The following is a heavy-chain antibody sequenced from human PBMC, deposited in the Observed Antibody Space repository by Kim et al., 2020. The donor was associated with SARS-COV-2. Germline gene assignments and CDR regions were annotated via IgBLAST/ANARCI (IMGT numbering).Heavy chain of an antibody. D-gene: IGHD6-6*01. J-gene: IGHJ3*02. CDR2: ISYDGSNK. Sequence: GGSLRLSCAASGFTFSSYAMHWVRQAPGKGLEWVAVISYDGSNKYYADSVKGRFTISRDNSKNTLYLQMNSLRAEDTAVYIGTAARQDDAFDIWGQGTMVTVSS. CDR3: TAARQDDAFDI. CDR1: GFTFSSYA. V-gene: IGHV3-30-3*01.